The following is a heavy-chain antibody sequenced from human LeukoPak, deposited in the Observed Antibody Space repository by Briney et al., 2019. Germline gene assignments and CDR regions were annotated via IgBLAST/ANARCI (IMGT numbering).Heavy chain of an antibody. V-gene: IGHV4-4*07. CDR3: ARVSGSYLPGAFDI. CDR2: ISTSGST. D-gene: IGHD1-26*01. CDR1: GGSITSYY. J-gene: IGHJ3*02. Sequence: SETLPLTCTVSGGSITSYYWSWIRQPAGKGLEWIGHISTSGSTNYNPSLKSRVTISVDTSKNQFSLKLSSVTAADTAVYYCARVSGSYLPGAFDIWGQGTMVTVSS.